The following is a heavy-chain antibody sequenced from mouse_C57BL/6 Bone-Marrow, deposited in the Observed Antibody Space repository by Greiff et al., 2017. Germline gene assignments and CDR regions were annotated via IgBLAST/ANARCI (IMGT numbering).Heavy chain of an antibody. CDR2: IDPENGDT. V-gene: IGHV14-4*01. J-gene: IGHJ2*01. CDR1: GFNIKDDY. CDR3: TPYCGLDY. Sequence: EVQLQQSGAELVRPGASVKLSCTASGFNIKDDYMHWVKQRPEQGLEWIGWIDPENGDTEYASKFQGKATITADTSSNTAYLQLSSQTSEDTAVYYCTPYCGLDYWGQGTTLTVSS.